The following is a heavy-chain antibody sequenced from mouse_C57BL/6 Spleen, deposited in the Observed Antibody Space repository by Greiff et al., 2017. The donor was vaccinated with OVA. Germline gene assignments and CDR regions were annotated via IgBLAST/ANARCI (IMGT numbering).Heavy chain of an antibody. J-gene: IGHJ4*01. D-gene: IGHD1-1*01. V-gene: IGHV1-64*01. Sequence: QVQLKQPGAELVKPGASVKLSCKASGYTFTSYWMHWVKQRPGQGLEWIGMIHPNSGSTNYNEKFKSKATLTVDKSSSTAYMQLSSLTSEDSAVYYCAGDYGRAMDYWGQGTSVTVSS. CDR1: GYTFTSYW. CDR3: AGDYGRAMDY. CDR2: IHPNSGST.